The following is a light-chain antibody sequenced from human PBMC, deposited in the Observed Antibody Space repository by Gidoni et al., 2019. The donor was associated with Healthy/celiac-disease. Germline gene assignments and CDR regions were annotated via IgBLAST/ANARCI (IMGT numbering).Light chain of an antibody. CDR2: QDS. CDR3: QAWDSSAGV. V-gene: IGLV3-1*01. Sequence: SSELTQPPSVSVSPGQTASITCSGDKLGDNYACWYQQTPGQSPVLVIYQDSKRPSGIPERFSGSNSGNTATLTISGTQAMDEADYYCQAWDSSAGVFGTGTKVTVL. J-gene: IGLJ1*01. CDR1: KLGDNY.